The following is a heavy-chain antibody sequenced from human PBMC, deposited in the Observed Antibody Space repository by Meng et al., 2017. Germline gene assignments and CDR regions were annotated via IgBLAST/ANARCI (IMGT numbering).Heavy chain of an antibody. CDR1: GFTFRAYE. D-gene: IGHD2-2*01. Sequence: GESLKISCAASGFTFRAYEMNWVRQAPGKGLEWLSYISTSGSSIYYADSVKGRFIISRDNSKNTLYLQMNSLRAEDTAVYYCARPAYCSSTSCPLNYWGQGTLVTVSS. J-gene: IGHJ4*02. CDR3: ARPAYCSSTSCPLNY. CDR2: ISTSGSSI. V-gene: IGHV3-48*03.